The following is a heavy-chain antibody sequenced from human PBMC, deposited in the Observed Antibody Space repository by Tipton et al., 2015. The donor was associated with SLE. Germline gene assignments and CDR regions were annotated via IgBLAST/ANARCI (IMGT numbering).Heavy chain of an antibody. CDR2: IYSAGTTT. CDR3: ARVNNFYGSGSFDY. J-gene: IGHJ4*02. CDR1: GFAFSSYA. V-gene: IGHV3-23*03. Sequence: SLRLSCAASGFAFSSYAMSWVRQAPGKGLEWVSFIYSAGTTTYYADSVKGRFTISRDNSKNTLFLQMNSLRPEDTAVYYCARVNNFYGSGSFDYWGQGTLVTVSS. D-gene: IGHD3-10*01.